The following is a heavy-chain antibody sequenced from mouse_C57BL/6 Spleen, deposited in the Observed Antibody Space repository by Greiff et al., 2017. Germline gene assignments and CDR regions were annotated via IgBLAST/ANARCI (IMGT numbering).Heavy chain of an antibody. V-gene: IGHV1-64*01. J-gene: IGHJ2*01. Sequence: VQLQQPGAELVKPWASVTLSCKASGYTFTSYWMHWVKQRPGQGLEWIGMIHPNSGSTNYNEKFKSKATLTVDKSSSTAYMHLSSLTSEDSAVYYCARAGVLYGYFDYWGQGTTLTVSS. CDR2: IHPNSGST. D-gene: IGHD2-12*01. CDR3: ARAGVLYGYFDY. CDR1: GYTFTSYW.